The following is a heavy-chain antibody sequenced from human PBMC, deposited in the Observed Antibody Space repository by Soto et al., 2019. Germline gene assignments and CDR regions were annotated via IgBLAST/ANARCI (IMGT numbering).Heavy chain of an antibody. V-gene: IGHV4-31*03. D-gene: IGHD3-10*01. CDR1: GGSITSGGYC. CDR2: IYYSGST. J-gene: IGHJ4*02. CDR3: ARDGDYFGSGSPPLLSK. Sequence: QVQLQESGPGLVMPSQTLSLTCTVSGGSITSGGYCWTWIRQHPVKGLEWMGHIYYSGSTSYNPSLKSRVTISIDTSKNQFSLKLTSVTAAHTAVYYCARDGDYFGSGSPPLLSKWGQGTLVTVSS.